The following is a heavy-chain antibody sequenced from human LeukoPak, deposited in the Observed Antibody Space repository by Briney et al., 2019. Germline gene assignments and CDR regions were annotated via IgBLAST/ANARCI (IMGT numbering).Heavy chain of an antibody. J-gene: IGHJ5*02. Sequence: ASVKVSCKASGYTFTSYDINWVRQATGQGLEWMGWMNPNSGNTGYAQKFQGRVTMTRNTSISTAYMELSSLRSEDTAVYYCARGCRGNRGKSGYYDSSVPWGQGTLVTVSS. D-gene: IGHD3-22*01. V-gene: IGHV1-8*01. CDR1: GYTFTSYD. CDR3: ARGCRGNRGKSGYYDSSVP. CDR2: MNPNSGNT.